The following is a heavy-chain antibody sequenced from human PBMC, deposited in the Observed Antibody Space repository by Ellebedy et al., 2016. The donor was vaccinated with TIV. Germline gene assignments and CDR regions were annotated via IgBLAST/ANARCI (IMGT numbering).Heavy chain of an antibody. CDR2: ISSSSSTI. J-gene: IGHJ4*02. CDR3: ARDPPWFGDHTHFDY. Sequence: GESLNISCAASGFTFSTYSMNWVRQAPGKGLEWVSYISSSSSTIYYPDSVKGRFTISRDNAKNSLYLQMNILRDEDTAVYYCARDPPWFGDHTHFDYWGQGTLVTVSS. CDR1: GFTFSTYS. V-gene: IGHV3-48*02. D-gene: IGHD3-10*01.